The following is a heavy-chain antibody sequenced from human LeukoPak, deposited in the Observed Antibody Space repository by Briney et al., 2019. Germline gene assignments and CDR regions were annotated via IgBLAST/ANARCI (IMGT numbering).Heavy chain of an antibody. CDR2: IIPILGIA. V-gene: IGHV1-69*04. Sequence: SVKVSCKASGGTFSSYTISWVPEAPGQGLEWMGRIIPILGIANYAQKFQGRVTITADKSTSTAYMELSRLRSEDTAVYYCTRETVANKNWFDPWGQGTLVTDSS. CDR3: TRETVANKNWFDP. CDR1: GGTFSSYT. J-gene: IGHJ5*01. D-gene: IGHD4/OR15-4a*01.